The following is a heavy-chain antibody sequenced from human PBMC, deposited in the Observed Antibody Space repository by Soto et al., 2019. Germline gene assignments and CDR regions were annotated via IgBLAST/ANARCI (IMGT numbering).Heavy chain of an antibody. V-gene: IGHV1-2*02. Sequence: ASVKVSCKASGYTFTGYYMHWVRQAPGQGLEWMGWINPNSGGTNYAQKFQGRVTMTRDTSISTAYMELSRLRSDDTAVYYCASLKGFSSSPDPYYYYGMDVWGQGTTVTVSS. D-gene: IGHD6-6*01. CDR3: ASLKGFSSSPDPYYYYGMDV. J-gene: IGHJ6*02. CDR2: INPNSGGT. CDR1: GYTFTGYY.